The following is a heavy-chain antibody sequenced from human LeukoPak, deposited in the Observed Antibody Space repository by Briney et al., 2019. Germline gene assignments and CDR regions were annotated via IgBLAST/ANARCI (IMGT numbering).Heavy chain of an antibody. J-gene: IGHJ4*02. Sequence: SETLSLTCTVSGGSISSYYWSWIRQPAGKGLEWIGRIYTSGSTNYNPSLKSRVTMSVDTSKNQFSLKLSTVTAADTAVYYCARESRRTGDFDNWGQGTLVTVSS. CDR1: GGSISSYY. CDR3: ARESRRTGDFDN. CDR2: IYTSGST. D-gene: IGHD7-27*01. V-gene: IGHV4-4*07.